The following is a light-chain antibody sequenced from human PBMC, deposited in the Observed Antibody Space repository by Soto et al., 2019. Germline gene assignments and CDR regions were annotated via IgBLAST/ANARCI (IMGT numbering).Light chain of an antibody. V-gene: IGKV3-20*01. CDR2: GAS. J-gene: IGKJ1*01. CDR3: QQYGTSPWT. Sequence: EVVLTQSPATLSLSPGERATLSCRASQSVSSSLAWYQQKPGQAPRLLIYGASNRATGIPDRFSGSGSGTDFTLTISRLEPEDFAVYHCQQYGTSPWTFGQGTKVDIK. CDR1: QSVSSS.